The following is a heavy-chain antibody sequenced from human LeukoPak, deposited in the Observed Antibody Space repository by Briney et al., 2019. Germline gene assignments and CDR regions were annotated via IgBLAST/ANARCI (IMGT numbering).Heavy chain of an antibody. CDR2: IYYSGST. V-gene: IGHV4-61*05. J-gene: IGHJ4*02. CDR1: GGSISSSSYY. D-gene: IGHD3-22*01. Sequence: SETLSLTYTVSGGSISSSSYYWSWIRQPPGKGLEWIGYIYYSGSTNYNPSLKSRVTISVDTSKNQFSLKLGSVTAADTAVYYCARIIVGYYDSSGYYTTYYFDYWGQGTLVTVSS. CDR3: ARIIVGYYDSSGYYTTYYFDY.